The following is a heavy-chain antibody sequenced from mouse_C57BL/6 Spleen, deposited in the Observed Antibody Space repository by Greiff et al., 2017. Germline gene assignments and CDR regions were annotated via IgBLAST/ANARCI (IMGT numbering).Heavy chain of an antibody. V-gene: IGHV1-69*01. CDR1: GYTFTSYW. CDR2: IDPSDSYT. CDR3: ARRSYDYYYAMDD. Sequence: QVQLQQPGAELVMPGASVKLSCKASGYTFTSYWMHWVKQRPGQGLEWIGEIDPSDSYTNSNQKFKGKSTLTVDKSSSTAYMQLSSLTSEDSAVYYCARRSYDYYYAMDDWGQGTSVTVAS. J-gene: IGHJ4*01. D-gene: IGHD2-4*01.